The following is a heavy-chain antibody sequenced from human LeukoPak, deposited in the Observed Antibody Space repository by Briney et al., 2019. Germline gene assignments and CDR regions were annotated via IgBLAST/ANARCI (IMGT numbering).Heavy chain of an antibody. Sequence: PGGSLRLSCAASGFTFSNAWMSWVRQAPGKGLEWVGRIKSKTDGGTTDYAAPVKGRFTISRDDSKNTLYLQMNSLRAEDTAVYYCAKDLFGVVDYWGQGTLVTVSS. CDR1: GFTFSNAW. V-gene: IGHV3-15*01. D-gene: IGHD3-3*01. CDR3: AKDLFGVVDY. CDR2: IKSKTDGGTT. J-gene: IGHJ4*02.